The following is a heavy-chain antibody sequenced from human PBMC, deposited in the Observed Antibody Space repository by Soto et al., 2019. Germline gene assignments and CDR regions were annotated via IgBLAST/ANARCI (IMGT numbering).Heavy chain of an antibody. CDR1: GGFVNSDTHS. CDR2: IYSGGST. J-gene: IGHJ6*02. V-gene: IGHV4-61*01. CDR3: ARFVRSSSATTCSTRAYX. D-gene: IGHD3-22*01. Sequence: SETLSLTCTVSGGFVNSDTHSWSWIRQTPGKRLVWIGFIYSGGSTKNPSLRSRVTISVDTSKNQFSLKLRSVIVADTAVYHCARFVRSSSATTCSTRAYXWGQGITVTAS.